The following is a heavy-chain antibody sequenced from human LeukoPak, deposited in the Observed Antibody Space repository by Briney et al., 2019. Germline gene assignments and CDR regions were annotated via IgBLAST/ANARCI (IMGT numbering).Heavy chain of an antibody. J-gene: IGHJ4*02. CDR1: GFTFSDYY. CDR3: ARKLGYCSSTSCYAGPFDY. Sequence: GGSLRLSCAASGFTFSDYYMSWIRQAPGKGLEWVSYISSSGSTIYYADSVKGRFTISRDNAKNSLYLQMNSLRAEDMALYYCARKLGYCSSTSCYAGPFDYWGQGTLVTVSS. D-gene: IGHD2-2*01. CDR2: ISSSGSTI. V-gene: IGHV3-11*01.